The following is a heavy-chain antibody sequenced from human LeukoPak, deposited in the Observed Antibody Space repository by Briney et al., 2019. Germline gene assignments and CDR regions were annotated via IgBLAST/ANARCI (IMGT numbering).Heavy chain of an antibody. V-gene: IGHV3-53*01. J-gene: IGHJ4*02. CDR2: IHSGGTT. D-gene: IGHD5-12*01. CDR3: ARDSDSGYGPFAS. CDR1: GFTVSNNY. Sequence: GGSLRLSCAASGFTVSNNYMSWVRQAPGKGLEWVSVIHSGGTTNYADSVQGRFTISRDNFKTTVYLHMNSLRAEDTAVYYCARDSDSGYGPFASWGQGTLVTVSS.